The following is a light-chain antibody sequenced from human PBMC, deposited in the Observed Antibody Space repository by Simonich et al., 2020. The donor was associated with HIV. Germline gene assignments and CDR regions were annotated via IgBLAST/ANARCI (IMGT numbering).Light chain of an antibody. CDR3: KQFISYPVT. CDR2: NAS. J-gene: IGKJ3*01. Sequence: AIQLTQSPSSLSASVGDRVTITCPTSQGIRSALGWYQQKPGKAPKLLIYNASSWESGVPSRFSGSGSGTDFTLTISSLQPEDFATYYCKQFISYPVTFGPGTKVDIK. V-gene: IGKV1-13*02. CDR1: QGIRSA.